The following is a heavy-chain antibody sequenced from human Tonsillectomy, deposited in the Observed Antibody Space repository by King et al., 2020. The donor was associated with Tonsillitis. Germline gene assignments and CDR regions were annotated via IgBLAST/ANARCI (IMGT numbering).Heavy chain of an antibody. CDR1: GGSIRSNSYY. CDR3: ARHGVASVTTGAVYYFDY. Sequence: QLQESGPGLVKPSETLSLTCTVSGGSIRSNSYYWGWIRQPPGKGLDWIGTIYYSGSTYYNPSLKSRVTISVDTSKNQFSLKLSSVTAADTAVYYCARHGVASVTTGAVYYFDYWGQGTLVTVSS. D-gene: IGHD4-17*01. CDR2: IYYSGST. J-gene: IGHJ4*02. V-gene: IGHV4-39*01.